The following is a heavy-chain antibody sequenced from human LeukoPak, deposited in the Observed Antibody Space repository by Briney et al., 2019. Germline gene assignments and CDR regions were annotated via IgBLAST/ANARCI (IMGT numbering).Heavy chain of an antibody. CDR2: ISFDGSNI. CDR3: ARDAGEWELPLTYEYLQH. V-gene: IGHV3-30*04. J-gene: IGHJ1*01. CDR1: GFTFSIYA. Sequence: GSLRLSCPASGFTFSIYAMHWVRQAQGKGVEWGAVISFDGSNIYYADSVKGRLTISRATSKTTRYLQINSLRAGASCVYYCARDAGEWELPLTYEYLQHWGQGTLVTVSS. D-gene: IGHD1-26*01.